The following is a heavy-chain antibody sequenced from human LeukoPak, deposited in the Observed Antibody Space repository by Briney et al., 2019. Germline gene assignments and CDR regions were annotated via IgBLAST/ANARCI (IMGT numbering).Heavy chain of an antibody. CDR2: ISGSGGTR. Sequence: GGSLRLSCAASGFTFSSYGMSWVGQAPGMGLEWVSSISGSGGTRYYADSVKGRFIISRDNSKNTLYLQMNSLRADDTAVYSCAKDPPTVMANAFHIWGQGTMVTVS. CDR1: GFTFSSYG. V-gene: IGHV3-23*01. CDR3: AKDPPTVMANAFHI. J-gene: IGHJ3*02. D-gene: IGHD5-18*01.